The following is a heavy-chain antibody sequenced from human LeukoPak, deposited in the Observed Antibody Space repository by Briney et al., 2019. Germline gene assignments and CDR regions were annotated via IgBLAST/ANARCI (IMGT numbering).Heavy chain of an antibody. Sequence: QPGGSLRLSCAASGFTFSSYSMNWVRQAPGKGLEGVSYISSSSSTIYYADSVKGRFTISRDNAKNSLYLQMNSLRAEDTAVYYCARAGTYCGGDCLGAFDIWGQGTMVTVSS. CDR1: GFTFSSYS. D-gene: IGHD2-21*01. J-gene: IGHJ3*02. CDR3: ARAGTYCGGDCLGAFDI. V-gene: IGHV3-48*01. CDR2: ISSSSSTI.